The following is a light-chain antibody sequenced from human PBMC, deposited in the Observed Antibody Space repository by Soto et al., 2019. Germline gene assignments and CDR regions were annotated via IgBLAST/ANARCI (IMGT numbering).Light chain of an antibody. CDR1: QSVSNNY. CDR3: QQYGSSSWT. Sequence: EIVLTQSPATLSLSPWERASLSCGASQSVSNNYLAWYQQKPGLAPRLLIYDASYRANGIPDRFSGSGSGTDFTLTISRLEPEDFVVYYCQQYGSSSWTFGQGTKVDIK. CDR2: DAS. J-gene: IGKJ1*01. V-gene: IGKV3D-20*01.